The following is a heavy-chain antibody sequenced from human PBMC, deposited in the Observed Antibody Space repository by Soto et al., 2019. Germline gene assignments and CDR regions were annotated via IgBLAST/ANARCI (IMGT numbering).Heavy chain of an antibody. J-gene: IGHJ1*01. CDR3: AREAINSSGYSRYFQH. D-gene: IGHD3-22*01. V-gene: IGHV1-46*01. Sequence: ASVKVSCKASGYTFTQYHVYWVRQAPGRGLEWLGMINPSGGSTTYAQNLQGRVTMTRDTSTNTVYMELSSLRSEDTAVYYCAREAINSSGYSRYFQHWGQGTLVTVSS. CDR2: INPSGGST. CDR1: GYTFTQYH.